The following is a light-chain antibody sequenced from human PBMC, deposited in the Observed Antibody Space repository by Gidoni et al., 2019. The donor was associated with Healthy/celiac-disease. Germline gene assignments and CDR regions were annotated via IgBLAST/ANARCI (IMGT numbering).Light chain of an antibody. CDR3: QQSYSTPLYT. V-gene: IGKV1-39*01. CDR2: AAS. J-gene: IGKJ2*01. Sequence: DIQLTQSPSSLSASVGDRVTLTCRASQSISSYLNWYQQKPGQAPKLLIYAASSLQSGVPSRFSGSGSGTDFTLTISSLQPEDFATYYCQQSYSTPLYTFGQGTKLEIK. CDR1: QSISSY.